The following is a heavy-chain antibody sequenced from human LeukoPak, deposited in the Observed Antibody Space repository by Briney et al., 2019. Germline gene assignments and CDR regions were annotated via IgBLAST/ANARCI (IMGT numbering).Heavy chain of an antibody. CDR3: ARSDSLGDDY. Sequence: PSETLSLTCTVSGGPISSYFGSWIRQPPGKGLEWIGYINDSGSTTYSPSLKSRVTISLDTSTKQFSLKLSSVTAADTAVYYCARSDSLGDDYWGQGTLVTVSS. CDR1: GGPISSYF. D-gene: IGHD3-22*01. CDR2: INDSGST. J-gene: IGHJ4*02. V-gene: IGHV4-59*01.